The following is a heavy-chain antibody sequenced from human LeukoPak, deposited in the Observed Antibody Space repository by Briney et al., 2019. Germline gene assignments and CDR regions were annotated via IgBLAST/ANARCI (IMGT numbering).Heavy chain of an antibody. D-gene: IGHD6-13*01. J-gene: IGHJ1*01. Sequence: SETLSLTCTVSGYSISSGYYWGWIRQPPGKGLEWIGSIYHSGSTYYNPPLKSRVTISVDTSKNQFSLKLSSVTAADTAVYYCARGSIAGGDFQHWGQGTLVTVSS. CDR3: ARGSIAGGDFQH. V-gene: IGHV4-38-2*02. CDR1: GYSISSGYY. CDR2: IYHSGST.